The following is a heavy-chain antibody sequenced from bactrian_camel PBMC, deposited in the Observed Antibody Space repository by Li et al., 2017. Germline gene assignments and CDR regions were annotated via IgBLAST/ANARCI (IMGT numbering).Heavy chain of an antibody. CDR1: GSIYGDAC. CDR2: IYTGGGST. V-gene: IGHV3S26*01. Sequence: HVQLVESGGGSVQAGGSLRLSCGASGSIYGDACVGWLRQAPGKEREGVATIYTGGGSTSYSDSVEGRFTISIDKDRNTLFLQMTSLEPEDTAMYYCVAMAAREGYKASRGLCDTDGFSFQGRGTQVTVS. J-gene: IGHJ4*01. D-gene: IGHD3*01.